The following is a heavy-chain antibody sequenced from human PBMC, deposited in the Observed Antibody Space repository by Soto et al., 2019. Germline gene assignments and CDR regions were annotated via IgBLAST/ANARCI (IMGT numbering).Heavy chain of an antibody. CDR3: ARGHSDFGDYDWFDP. J-gene: IGHJ5*02. Sequence: NPXVTLSVTCTVSGGSISIGGFFWSWIPQRPGKGLEWIGYIYYIGRIHYNPPLKSRVAISGDTSKNQFSLTLRSVTAADTALYFCARGHSDFGDYDWFDPWGEGILVTVSS. V-gene: IGHV4-31*02. CDR2: IYYIGRI. D-gene: IGHD4-17*01. CDR1: GGSISIGGFF.